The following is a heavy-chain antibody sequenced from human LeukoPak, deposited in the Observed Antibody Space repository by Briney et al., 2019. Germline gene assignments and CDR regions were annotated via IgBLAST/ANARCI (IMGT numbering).Heavy chain of an antibody. D-gene: IGHD3-16*01. CDR2: ISSSSSYI. CDR1: GFTFSSYS. CDR3: AKALDYVWSGFDY. J-gene: IGHJ4*02. Sequence: PGGSLRLSCAAPGFTFSSYSMNWVRQAPGKGLEWVSSISSSSSYIYYADSVKGRFTISRDNAKNTLYLQMNSLRAEDTAVYYCAKALDYVWSGFDYWGQGTLVTVSS. V-gene: IGHV3-21*04.